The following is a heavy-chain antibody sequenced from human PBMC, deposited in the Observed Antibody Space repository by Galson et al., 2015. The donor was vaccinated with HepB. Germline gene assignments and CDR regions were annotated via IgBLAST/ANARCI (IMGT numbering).Heavy chain of an antibody. CDR3: ARGIWFGELVDY. V-gene: IGHV3-7*04. J-gene: IGHJ4*02. Sequence: SLRLSCAASGFTFSGFWMNWVRQAPGKGLEWVANIKQDGSETNYVDSVRGRFTISRDNTKNSLSLQMNSLRADDTAVYYCARGIWFGELVDYWGQGTLVTVSS. D-gene: IGHD3-10*01. CDR2: IKQDGSET. CDR1: GFTFSGFW.